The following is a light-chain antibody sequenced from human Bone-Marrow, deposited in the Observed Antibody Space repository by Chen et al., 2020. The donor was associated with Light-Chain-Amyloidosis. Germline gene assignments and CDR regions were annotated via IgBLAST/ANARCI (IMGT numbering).Light chain of an antibody. V-gene: IGLV3-25*03. CDR2: RDT. Sequence: SYELTQPPSVSVSPGRKARFTGSGDDLPTKYAYWYQQKPGQAPVLVIHRDTERPSGISERFSGSSSGTTATLTISGVQAEDEADYHCQSADSSGTYEVIFGGGTKLTVL. CDR3: QSADSSGTYEVI. J-gene: IGLJ2*01. CDR1: DLPTKY.